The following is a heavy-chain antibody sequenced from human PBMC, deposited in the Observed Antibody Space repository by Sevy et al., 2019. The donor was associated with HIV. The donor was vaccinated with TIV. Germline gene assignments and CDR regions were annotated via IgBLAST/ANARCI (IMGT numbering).Heavy chain of an antibody. CDR2: ISGSGGST. Sequence: GGSLRLSCAASGFTFSSYAMSWVRQAPGKGLEWVSAISGSGGSTYYADSVKGRFTISRDNSKNTLYLQMNSLRAEDTAVYYCATNVGADFWRGDPYTPFDYWGQGTLVTVSS. D-gene: IGHD3-3*01. CDR1: GFTFSSYA. CDR3: ATNVGADFWRGDPYTPFDY. V-gene: IGHV3-23*01. J-gene: IGHJ4*02.